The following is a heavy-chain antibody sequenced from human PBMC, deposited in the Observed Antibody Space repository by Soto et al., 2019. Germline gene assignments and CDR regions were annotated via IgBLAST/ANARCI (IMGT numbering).Heavy chain of an antibody. J-gene: IGHJ4*02. CDR1: GLTFSSYS. D-gene: IGHD6-13*01. Sequence: GGSLRLSCAASGLTFSSYSMNWVRQAPGKGLEWVAVIWYDRSNKYYADSVKGRFTISRDNSKKTVYLQMNSLRAEDTAVYYCARDHIALDYWGQGTQVTVSS. CDR2: IWYDRSNK. V-gene: IGHV3-33*08. CDR3: ARDHIALDY.